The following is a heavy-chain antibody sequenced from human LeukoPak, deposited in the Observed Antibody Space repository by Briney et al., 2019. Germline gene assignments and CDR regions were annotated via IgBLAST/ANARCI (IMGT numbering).Heavy chain of an antibody. V-gene: IGHV4-59*08. CDR3: ARGSAYYYY. J-gene: IGHJ4*02. D-gene: IGHD4/OR15-4a*01. CDR2: IYYSGST. Sequence: SETLSLTCTVSGGSIRSYDWSWIRQPPGEGLEWIGYIYYSGSTDYNPSLKSRVTISVDMSKNQFSLKLTSATAADTAVYYCARGSAYYYYWGRGTLVTVSS. CDR1: GGSIRSYD.